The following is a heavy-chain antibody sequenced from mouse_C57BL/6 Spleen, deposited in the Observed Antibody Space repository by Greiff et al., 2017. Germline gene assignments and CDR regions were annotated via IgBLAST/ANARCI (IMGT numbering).Heavy chain of an antibody. Sequence: VQLQESGPELVKPGASVKISCKASGYAFSSSWMNWVKQRPGKGLEWIGRIYPGDGDTNYNGKFKGKATLTADKSSSTAYMQLSSLTSEDSAVYCCARGYGSSYWFAYWGQGTLVTVSA. D-gene: IGHD1-1*01. CDR3: ARGYGSSYWFAY. CDR2: IYPGDGDT. J-gene: IGHJ3*01. CDR1: GYAFSSSW. V-gene: IGHV1-82*01.